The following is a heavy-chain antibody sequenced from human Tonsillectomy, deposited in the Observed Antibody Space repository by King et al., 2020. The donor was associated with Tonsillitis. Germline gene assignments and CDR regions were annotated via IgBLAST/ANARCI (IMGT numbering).Heavy chain of an antibody. D-gene: IGHD3-3*01. J-gene: IGHJ4*02. Sequence: QLVQSGAEVKKPGASVKVSCKASGYTFTSYGISCVRQAPGQGLEWMGWISAYNGNTNYAQKLQGRVTMTTDTSTSTAYLELRSLRSYDTAVYYCAGEGGGFTDFWSGYYGYYFDYWGQGTLVTVSS. CDR2: ISAYNGNT. V-gene: IGHV1-18*01. CDR1: GYTFTSYG. CDR3: AGEGGGFTDFWSGYYGYYFDY.